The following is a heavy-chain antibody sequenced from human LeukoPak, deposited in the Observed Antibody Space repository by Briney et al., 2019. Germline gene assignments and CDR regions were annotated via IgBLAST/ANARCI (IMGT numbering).Heavy chain of an antibody. D-gene: IGHD3-22*01. CDR1: GFTFTSSA. V-gene: IGHV1-58*01. Sequence: SVKVSCKASGFTFTSSAVQWVRQARGQRLEWIGWIVVGSGNTNYAQEFQERVTITRDMSTSTAYMELSSLRSEDTAVYYCAAGARYYDSSGYGYWGQGTLVTVSS. J-gene: IGHJ4*02. CDR3: AAGARYYDSSGYGY. CDR2: IVVGSGNT.